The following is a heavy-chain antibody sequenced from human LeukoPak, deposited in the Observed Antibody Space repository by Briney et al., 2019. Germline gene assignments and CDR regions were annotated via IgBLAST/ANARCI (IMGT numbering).Heavy chain of an antibody. CDR2: IKEDGSEK. CDR1: GFTFSSYW. J-gene: IGHJ4*02. Sequence: GALRLSCAASGFTFSSYWMSWVRQAPGKGLEWVANIKEDGSEKNYVYSVKGRFTISRDNAKNSLYLQMNSLRAEDTAVYYCARQRHNYGYSFLDYWGQGTLVTVSS. D-gene: IGHD5-18*01. CDR3: ARQRHNYGYSFLDY. V-gene: IGHV3-7*01.